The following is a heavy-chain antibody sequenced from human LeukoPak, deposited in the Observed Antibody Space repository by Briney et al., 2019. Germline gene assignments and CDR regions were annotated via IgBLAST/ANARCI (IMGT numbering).Heavy chain of an antibody. Sequence: KVSCKASGYTFTGYYMHWVRQAPGQGLEWMGGIIPIFGTANYAQKFQGRVAITADESTSTAYMELSSLRSEDTAVYYCARELTGYFDWLLPYNYGMDVWGQGTTVTVSS. J-gene: IGHJ6*02. V-gene: IGHV1-69*01. CDR1: GYTFTGYY. CDR3: ARELTGYFDWLLPYNYGMDV. D-gene: IGHD3-9*01. CDR2: IIPIFGTA.